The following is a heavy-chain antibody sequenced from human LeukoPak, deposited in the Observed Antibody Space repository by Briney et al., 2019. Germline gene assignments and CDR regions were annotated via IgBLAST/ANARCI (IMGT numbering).Heavy chain of an antibody. CDR1: GFTFSNAW. CDR2: IKSKTDGGTT. CDR3: TADGEQYYYDSSGYYSLFDY. D-gene: IGHD3-22*01. Sequence: GGSLRLSCAASGFTFSNAWMSWVRQAPGKGLEWVGRIKSKTDGGTTDYAALVKGRFTISRDDSKNTLYLQMNSLKTEDTAVYYCTADGEQYYYDSSGYYSLFDYWGQGTLVTVSS. J-gene: IGHJ4*02. V-gene: IGHV3-15*01.